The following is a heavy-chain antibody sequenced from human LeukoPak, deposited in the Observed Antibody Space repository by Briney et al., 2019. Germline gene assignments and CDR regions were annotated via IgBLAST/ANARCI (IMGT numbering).Heavy chain of an antibody. Sequence: ASVKVSCKASGGTFSSYAISWVRQAPGQGLEWMGRIIPIFGIANYAQKFQGRVTITADKSTSTAYMELSSLRAEDTAVYYCARKTVVGSYFDYWGQGTPVTVSS. D-gene: IGHD4-23*01. CDR2: IIPIFGIA. CDR3: ARKTVVGSYFDY. V-gene: IGHV1-69*04. J-gene: IGHJ4*02. CDR1: GGTFSSYA.